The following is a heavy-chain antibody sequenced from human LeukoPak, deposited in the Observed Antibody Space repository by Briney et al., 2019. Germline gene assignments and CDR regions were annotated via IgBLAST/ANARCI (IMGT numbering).Heavy chain of an antibody. CDR2: IYPGDSDT. V-gene: IGHV5-51*01. CDR1: GYSFTSYW. CDR3: ARHMGERLGELSTLAPADY. D-gene: IGHD3-16*02. Sequence: GESLKISCKGSGYSFTSYWIGWVRQMPGKGLEWTGIIYPGDSDTRYSPSFQGQVTISADKSISTAYLQWSSLKASDTAMYYCARHMGERLGELSTLAPADYWGQGTLVTVSS. J-gene: IGHJ4*02.